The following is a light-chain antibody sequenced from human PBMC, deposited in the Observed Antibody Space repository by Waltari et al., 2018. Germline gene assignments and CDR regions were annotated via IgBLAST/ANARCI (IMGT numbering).Light chain of an antibody. CDR1: SSNTGRNY. Sequence: QSVLTQPPSVSAAPGQKVTISCSGGSSNTGRNYVPWYQQHPGTAPRLIIYDNDKRPSGIPDRFSGSKFGTSATLGISGLLTGDEADYYCATWDSVLSAGVFGGGTRLTVL. CDR2: DND. V-gene: IGLV1-51*01. CDR3: ATWDSVLSAGV. J-gene: IGLJ3*02.